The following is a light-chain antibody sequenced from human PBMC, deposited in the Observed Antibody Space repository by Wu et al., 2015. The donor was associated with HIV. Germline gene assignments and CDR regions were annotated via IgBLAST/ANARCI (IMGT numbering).Light chain of an antibody. J-gene: IGKJ2*01. V-gene: IGKV3-11*01. Sequence: TLSCRASQSIASFLAWYQQKPGQAPRLLIYDASNRATGIPARFSGSGSGTDFTLTISSLEPEDFAVYYCQQRRYWPLYTFGQGGQAGDQT. CDR2: DAS. CDR1: QSIASF. CDR3: QQRRYWPLYT.